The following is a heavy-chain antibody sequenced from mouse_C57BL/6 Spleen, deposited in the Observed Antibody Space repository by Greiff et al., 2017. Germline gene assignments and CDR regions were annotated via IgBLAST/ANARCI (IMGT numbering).Heavy chain of an antibody. D-gene: IGHD3-2*02. CDR1: GFTFSSYG. CDR3: ANTAQATPYYAMDY. CDR2: ISSGGSYT. Sequence: EVQVVESGGDLVKPGGSLKLSCAASGFTFSSYGMSWVRQTPDKRLEWVATISSGGSYTYYPDSVKGRFTISRDNAKKTLYLQRSSLKSEDTSMYYCANTAQATPYYAMDYWGQGTSVTVSS. J-gene: IGHJ4*01. V-gene: IGHV5-6*01.